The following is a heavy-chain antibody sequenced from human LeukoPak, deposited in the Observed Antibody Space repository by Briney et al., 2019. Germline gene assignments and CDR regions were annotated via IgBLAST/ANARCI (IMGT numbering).Heavy chain of an antibody. CDR1: GFTFSMNW. D-gene: IGHD1-26*01. CDR3: ARRRYSGSSQHFDY. V-gene: IGHV3-7*01. J-gene: IGHJ4*02. Sequence: PGGSLRLSCAASGFTFSMNWMTWVRQAPGKGLEWVANIKEDGSEKYYVDSVKGRFTISRDNAKNSLYLQMNSLRAEDTAVYYCARRRYSGSSQHFDYWGQGTLVTVSS. CDR2: IKEDGSEK.